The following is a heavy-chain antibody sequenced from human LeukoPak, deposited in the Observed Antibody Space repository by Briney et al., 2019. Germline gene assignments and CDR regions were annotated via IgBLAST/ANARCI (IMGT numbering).Heavy chain of an antibody. CDR3: TYCSGGSCYWDDAFDI. Sequence: ASVKVSCKASGYTFTGYYMHRVRQAPGQGLEWMGRINPNSGGTNYAQKFQGRVTMTRDTSISTAYMELSRLRSDDTAVYYCTYCSGGSCYWDDAFDIWGQGTMVTVSS. CDR1: GYTFTGYY. D-gene: IGHD2-15*01. CDR2: INPNSGGT. J-gene: IGHJ3*02. V-gene: IGHV1-2*06.